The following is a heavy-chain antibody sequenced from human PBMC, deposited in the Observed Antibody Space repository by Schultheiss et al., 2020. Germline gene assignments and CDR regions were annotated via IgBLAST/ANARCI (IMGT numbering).Heavy chain of an antibody. D-gene: IGHD6-19*01. J-gene: IGHJ6*02. V-gene: IGHV4-39*07. CDR3: AREARIGYSSGWYSHYYYGMDV. CDR2: IYYSGST. CDR1: GGSISSYY. Sequence: SDTLSLTCTVSGGSISSYYWGWIRQPPGKGLEWIGSIYYSGSTYYNPSLKSRVTISVDTSKNQFSLKLSSVTAADTAVYYCAREARIGYSSGWYSHYYYGMDVWGQGTTVTVSS.